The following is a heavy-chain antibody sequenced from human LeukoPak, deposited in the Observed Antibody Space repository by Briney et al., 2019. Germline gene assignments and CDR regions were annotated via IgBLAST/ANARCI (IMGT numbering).Heavy chain of an antibody. D-gene: IGHD6-25*01. J-gene: IGHJ4*02. CDR2: LHSDGTST. CDR1: GFTLSNYW. V-gene: IGHV3-74*01. CDR3: ARSGWPYYFDY. Sequence: GGSLRLSCAASGFTLSNYWMHWVRQAPGKGLVWVSRLHSDGTSTSYADSVRGRFTISRDNARNTLYLQMNTLRAEDTAVYYCARSGWPYYFDYWGQGTLVTVS.